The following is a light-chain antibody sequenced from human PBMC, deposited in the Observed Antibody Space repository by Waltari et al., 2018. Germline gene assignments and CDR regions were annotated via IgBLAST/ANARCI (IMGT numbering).Light chain of an antibody. Sequence: DIQLTQSPSFLSASVGDRVTITCRASQGISSYLAWYQQKPGKAPNLLIYGASTLQSGVPSRFSGSGSGTEFTLTISSLQPEDFATYYCQQLNSYPITFDQGTRLEIK. V-gene: IGKV1-9*01. CDR2: GAS. J-gene: IGKJ5*01. CDR3: QQLNSYPIT. CDR1: QGISSY.